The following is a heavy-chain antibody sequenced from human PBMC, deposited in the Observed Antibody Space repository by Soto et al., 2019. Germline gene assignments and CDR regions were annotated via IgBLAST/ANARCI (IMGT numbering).Heavy chain of an antibody. CDR3: TRLIASYYYDSSGWYYFDY. V-gene: IGHV3-73*02. D-gene: IGHD3-22*01. J-gene: IGHJ4*02. Sequence: EVQLLESGGGLVQPGGSLKLSCAASGFTFSGSAMHWVRQASGKGLEWVGRIRSKANSYATEYAASVKGRFTISTDDSKNTAYLQMNSLKTEDTAVYYCTRLIASYYYDSSGWYYFDYWGQGTLVTVSS. CDR1: GFTFSGSA. CDR2: IRSKANSYAT.